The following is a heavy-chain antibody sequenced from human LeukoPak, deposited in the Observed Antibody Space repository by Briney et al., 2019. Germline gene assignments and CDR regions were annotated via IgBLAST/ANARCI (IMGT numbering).Heavy chain of an antibody. Sequence: GASVKVSCKASGYTFTGYYMHWVRQAPGQGLEWMGWINPNSGGTNYAQKFQGRVTMTRDTSISTAYMELSRLRSDDTAVYYCARDREAIVATKVGLYYFDYRGQGTLVTVSS. D-gene: IGHD5-12*01. V-gene: IGHV1-2*02. CDR1: GYTFTGYY. CDR2: INPNSGGT. J-gene: IGHJ4*02. CDR3: ARDREAIVATKVGLYYFDY.